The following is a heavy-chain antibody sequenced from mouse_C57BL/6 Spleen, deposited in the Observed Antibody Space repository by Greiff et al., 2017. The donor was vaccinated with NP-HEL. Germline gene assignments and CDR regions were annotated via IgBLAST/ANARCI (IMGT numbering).Heavy chain of an antibody. J-gene: IGHJ3*01. CDR2: ISGGGGNT. Sequence: EVKLMESGGGLVKPGGSLKLSCAASGFTFSSYTMSWVRQTPEKRLEWVATISGGGGNTYYPDSVKGRFTISRDNAKNTLYLQMSSLRSEDTALYYCARHRVPVSWEFAYWGQGTLVTVSA. CDR3: ARHRVPVSWEFAY. V-gene: IGHV5-9*01. CDR1: GFTFSSYT. D-gene: IGHD4-1*01.